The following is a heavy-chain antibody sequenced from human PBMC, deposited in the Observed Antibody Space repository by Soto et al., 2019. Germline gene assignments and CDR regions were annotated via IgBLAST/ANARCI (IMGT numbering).Heavy chain of an antibody. CDR1: GYTFTSYG. J-gene: IGHJ4*02. D-gene: IGHD3-22*01. CDR3: ARGGYFDSSNYLAY. Sequence: GAPVQVSCKASGYTFTSYGINWVRQAPGRGLEWMGWINPGNGDTKYSQQFQGRVIIDRDTSASTAYMELSSLRSEDTAVYYCARGGYFDSSNYLAYWGLGTLVTVSS. V-gene: IGHV1-3*01. CDR2: INPGNGDT.